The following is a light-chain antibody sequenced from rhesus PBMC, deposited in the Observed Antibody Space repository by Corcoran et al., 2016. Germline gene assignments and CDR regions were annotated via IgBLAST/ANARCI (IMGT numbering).Light chain of an antibody. J-gene: IGKJ4*01. CDR2: VAS. CDR1: QGISSY. CDR3: LQHKSYPLT. Sequence: DIQMTQSPSSLSASVGDTVTITCRASQGISSYLNWFQQNPGKAPNLLIYVASSLESGVPSRFSGSGSGSDFTLTISSLQPEDFAVYYCLQHKSYPLTFGGGTKVELK. V-gene: IGKV1-28*02.